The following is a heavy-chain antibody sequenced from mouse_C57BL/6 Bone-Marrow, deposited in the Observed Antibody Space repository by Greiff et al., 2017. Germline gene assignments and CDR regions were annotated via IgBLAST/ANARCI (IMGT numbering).Heavy chain of an antibody. J-gene: IGHJ1*03. V-gene: IGHV1-55*01. CDR1: GYTFTSYW. D-gene: IGHD2-4*01. CDR3: AWGDYDYWYFDV. Sequence: QVQLQQPGAELVKPGASVKMSCKASGYTFTSYWITWVKQRPGQGLEWIGDIYPGSGSTNYNEKFKSKATLTVDTSSSTAYRQLSSLTSEDSAVYYCAWGDYDYWYFDVWGTGTTVTVSS. CDR2: IYPGSGST.